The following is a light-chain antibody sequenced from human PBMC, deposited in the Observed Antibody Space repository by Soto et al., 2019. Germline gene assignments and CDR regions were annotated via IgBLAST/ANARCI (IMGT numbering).Light chain of an antibody. J-gene: IGKJ3*01. Sequence: ELVLTQSPATLSVSPGERYTLSCRASQSVSSSYLAWYQEKPGQAPXLXXYGASSRATGIPDRFSGSGCGTDFSLTISRLEPQDFVVYYGQQYGSTPGVTFGPGTKVDIK. CDR1: QSVSSSY. CDR2: GAS. CDR3: QQYGSTPGVT. V-gene: IGKV3-20*01.